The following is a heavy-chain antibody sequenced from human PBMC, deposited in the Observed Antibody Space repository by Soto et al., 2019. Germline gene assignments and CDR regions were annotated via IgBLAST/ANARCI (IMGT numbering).Heavy chain of an antibody. D-gene: IGHD3-10*01. J-gene: IGHJ3*02. CDR2: IIPLFGIA. Sequence: QVQLVQSGAEVKKPGSSVKVSCKASGATFSQFAVSWVRQAPGQGLEWMGGIIPLFGIAKYAPKFEDRVTIIADDSTNTASMDLSGLRSEDTAVYYCAASGRDVLGYDYKDTEGLDIWGQGTLVTVSS. CDR3: AASGRDVLGYDYKDTEGLDI. CDR1: GATFSQFA. V-gene: IGHV1-69*12.